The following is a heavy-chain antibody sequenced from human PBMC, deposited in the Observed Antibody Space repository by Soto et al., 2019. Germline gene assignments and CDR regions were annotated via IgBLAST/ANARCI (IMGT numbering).Heavy chain of an antibody. CDR1: GFTFRTYT. D-gene: IGHD2-15*01. J-gene: IGHJ6*02. CDR2: IRGFSPYT. V-gene: IGHV3-21*01. Sequence: GGSLRLSCISSGFTFRTYTMNWVRQAPGNGLEWVSGIRGFSPYTFYAESVKGRFTISRDNAKNSLYLQMNSLRAEDTAVYYCARDRGYDAHDYYYNAMDVWGQGXTVT. CDR3: ARDRGYDAHDYYYNAMDV.